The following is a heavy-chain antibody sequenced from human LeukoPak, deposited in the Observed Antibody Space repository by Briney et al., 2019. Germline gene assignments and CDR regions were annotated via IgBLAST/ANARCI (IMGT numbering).Heavy chain of an antibody. V-gene: IGHV4-30-4*01. J-gene: IGHJ4*02. CDR1: GGSISSGDYY. Sequence: SETLSLTCTVSGGSISSGDYYWSWIRQPPGKGLEWIGYIYYSGSTYYNPSLKSRVTISVDTSKNQFSLKLSPVTAADTAVYYCARGLAPGYSSSWGPDYWGQGTLVTVSS. CDR3: ARGLAPGYSSSWGPDY. CDR2: IYYSGST. D-gene: IGHD6-19*01.